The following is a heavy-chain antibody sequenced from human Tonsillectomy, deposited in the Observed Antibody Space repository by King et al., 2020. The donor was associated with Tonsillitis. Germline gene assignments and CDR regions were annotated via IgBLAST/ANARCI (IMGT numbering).Heavy chain of an antibody. J-gene: IGHJ5*02. CDR3: ARDLCSLYSSSGWFDP. V-gene: IGHV4-39*07. Sequence: QLQESGPGLVKPSETLSLTCTVSGGSISSSSYYWGWIRQPPGQGLEWIGSIYYSGSTYYNPSLKSRVTISVDTSKNQFSLKLSSVTAADTAVYYCARDLCSLYSSSGWFDPWGQGTLVTVSS. CDR2: IYYSGST. CDR1: GGSISSSSYY. D-gene: IGHD6-6*01.